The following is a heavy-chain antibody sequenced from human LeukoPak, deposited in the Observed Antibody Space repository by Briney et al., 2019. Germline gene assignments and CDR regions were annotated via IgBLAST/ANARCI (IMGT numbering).Heavy chain of an antibody. Sequence: GGSLRLSCAASGFTFSSYWMHWVRQAPGKGLVWVSRINTDGSSTSYADSVKGRFTISRDNAKNTLYLQMNSLRAEDTAVYYCARQPPSATGTTSPGETYYYYYYMDVWGKGTTVTVSS. J-gene: IGHJ6*03. CDR2: INTDGSST. D-gene: IGHD1-7*01. CDR1: GFTFSSYW. CDR3: ARQPPSATGTTSPGETYYYYYYMDV. V-gene: IGHV3-74*01.